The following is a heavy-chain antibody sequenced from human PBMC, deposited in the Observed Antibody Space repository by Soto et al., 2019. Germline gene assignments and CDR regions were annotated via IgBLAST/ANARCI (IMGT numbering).Heavy chain of an antibody. V-gene: IGHV5-51*01. D-gene: IGHD2-2*03. CDR2: IYPGDSDT. CDR1: GYSFTSYW. J-gene: IGHJ6*04. CDR3: ARLHTGYCSSTSCYASNYYYGMDV. Sequence: PGESLKISCKGSGYSFTSYWIGWVRQMPGKGLEWMGIIYPGDSDTRYSPSFQGQATISADKSISTAYLQWSSLKASDTAMYYFARLHTGYCSSTSCYASNYYYGMDVWGKGNTVTASS.